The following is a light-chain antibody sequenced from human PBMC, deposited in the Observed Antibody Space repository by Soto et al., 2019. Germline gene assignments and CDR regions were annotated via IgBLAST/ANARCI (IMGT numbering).Light chain of an antibody. CDR1: QGIRSA. V-gene: IGKV1-6*01. CDR2: AAS. CDR3: LLDYAYFWA. J-gene: IGKJ1*01. Sequence: IQMTQSPCSLSASVGGGVTITCLASQGIRSALGWYQQKPGKVPKLLIYAASTLQSGVPSRFSGSGFGTDFTLTINSLQPEDFATYYCLLDYAYFWAFGQGTKVDIK.